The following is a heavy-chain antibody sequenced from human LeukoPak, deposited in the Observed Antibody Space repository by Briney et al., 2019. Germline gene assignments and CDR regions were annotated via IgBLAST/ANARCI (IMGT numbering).Heavy chain of an antibody. J-gene: IGHJ2*01. Sequence: SETLSLTCTVSGDSISITNDYWAWVRQPPGTALEWIGSIHKSGYTYYNSSLESRVTVSVDTSKNHFSLKLVSVTVADTAVYYCARHRYDNTEYLIEYFDLWGRGTLVSVSS. D-gene: IGHD6-6*01. CDR3: ARHRYDNTEYLIEYFDL. CDR1: GDSISITNDY. CDR2: IHKSGYT. V-gene: IGHV4-39*01.